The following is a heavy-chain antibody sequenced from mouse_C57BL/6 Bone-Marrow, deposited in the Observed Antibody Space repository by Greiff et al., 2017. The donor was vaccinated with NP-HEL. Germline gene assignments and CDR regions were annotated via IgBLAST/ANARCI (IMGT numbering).Heavy chain of an antibody. D-gene: IGHD1-1*01. CDR2: IYPRSGNT. CDR3: ARIQLLRRFDY. V-gene: IGHV1-81*01. CDR1: GYTFTSYG. Sequence: QVQLQQSGAELARPGASVKLSCKASGYTFTSYGISWVKQRPGQGLEWIGEIYPRSGNTYYNEKFKGKATLTADKSSSTAYMELRSLTSEDSAVYFCARIQLLRRFDYWGQGTTLTVSS. J-gene: IGHJ2*01.